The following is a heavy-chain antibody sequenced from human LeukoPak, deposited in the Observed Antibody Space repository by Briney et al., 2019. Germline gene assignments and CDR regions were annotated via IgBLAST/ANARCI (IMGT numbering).Heavy chain of an antibody. V-gene: IGHV4-59*11. CDR2: IYYTGTT. Sequence: PSETLSLTCTVSSGSISSHYWSWIRQSPERGLEGIGFIYYTGTTRYNPSLRGRVTMSVDSSRNHFSLKLTSMTAADTALYYCARLLNNDNAGDPDTFDMWGQGTMVTVSS. CDR3: ARLLNNDNAGDPDTFDM. D-gene: IGHD2-21*02. CDR1: SGSISSHY. J-gene: IGHJ3*02.